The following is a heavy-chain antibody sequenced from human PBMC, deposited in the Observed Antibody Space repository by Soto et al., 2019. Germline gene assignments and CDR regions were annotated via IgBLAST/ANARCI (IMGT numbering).Heavy chain of an antibody. CDR1: GGSISSSSYY. Sequence: PSETLSLTCTVSGGSISSSSYYWGWIRQPPGKGLEWIGSIYYSGSTYYNPSLKSRVTISVDTSKNQFSLKLSSVTAADTAVYYCARTPIYYEGLGPSWGQGTLVTVSS. J-gene: IGHJ4*02. V-gene: IGHV4-39*01. CDR2: IYYSGST. D-gene: IGHD3-22*01. CDR3: ARTPIYYEGLGPS.